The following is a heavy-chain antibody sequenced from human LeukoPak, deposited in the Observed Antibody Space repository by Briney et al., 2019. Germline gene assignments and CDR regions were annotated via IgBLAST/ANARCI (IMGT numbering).Heavy chain of an antibody. D-gene: IGHD3-10*01. V-gene: IGHV3-33*01. Sequence: GRSLRLSCAASGFTFSSYGMHWVRQAPGKGLEWVAVIWYDGSNKYYADSVKGRFTISRDNSKNTLYLQMNSLRAEDTAVYYCARGVGRYTKTYYMDVWGKGTTVTVSS. J-gene: IGHJ6*03. CDR2: IWYDGSNK. CDR1: GFTFSSYG. CDR3: ARGVGRYTKTYYMDV.